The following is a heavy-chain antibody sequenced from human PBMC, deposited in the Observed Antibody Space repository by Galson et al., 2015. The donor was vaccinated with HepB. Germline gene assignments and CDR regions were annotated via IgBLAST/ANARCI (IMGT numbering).Heavy chain of an antibody. CDR1: GYTFTSYT. CDR2: INTNTGNP. D-gene: IGHD3-10*01. J-gene: IGHJ5*02. CDR3: AREGILWFGEHNWFDP. V-gene: IGHV7-4-1*01. Sequence: SVKVSCKASGYTFTSYTMNWVRQAPGQGLEWMGWINTNTGNPTYAQGFTGRFVFSLDTSVSTAYLQICSLKAEDTAVYYCAREGILWFGEHNWFDPWGQGTLVTVSS.